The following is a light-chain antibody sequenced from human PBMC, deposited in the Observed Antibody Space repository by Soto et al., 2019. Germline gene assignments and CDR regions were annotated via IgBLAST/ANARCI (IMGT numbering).Light chain of an antibody. CDR3: QQYGSSPT. Sequence: EIVLTQSPGTLSLSPGERATLSCRASQSVSSSYSAWYQQKPGQAPRLLIYGASSRATGIPDRFSGSGSGTDFTLTISRLEPEDSAVYYCQQYGSSPTCGQGTRLEIK. J-gene: IGKJ5*01. CDR2: GAS. V-gene: IGKV3-20*01. CDR1: QSVSSSY.